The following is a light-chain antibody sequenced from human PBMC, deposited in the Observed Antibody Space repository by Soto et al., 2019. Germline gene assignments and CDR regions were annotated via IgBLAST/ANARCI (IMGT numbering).Light chain of an antibody. Sequence: QSALTQPASVSGSPGQSINISCTGTSSDVGAYNYVSWYQQHPGKAPKLMIFEVSHRPSGVSYRFSGSKSGNTASLTISGLQAEDEADYYCNSYTTSSTLVFGGGTKLTVL. CDR3: NSYTTSSTLV. J-gene: IGLJ3*02. CDR1: SSDVGAYNY. V-gene: IGLV2-14*01. CDR2: EVS.